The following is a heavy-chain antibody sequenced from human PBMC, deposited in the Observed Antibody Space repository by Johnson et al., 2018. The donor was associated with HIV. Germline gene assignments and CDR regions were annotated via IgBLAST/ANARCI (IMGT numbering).Heavy chain of an antibody. CDR2: MSYDGSSK. D-gene: IGHD3-3*01. CDR3: ARDQAIFGVVLASDAFDI. J-gene: IGHJ3*02. V-gene: IGHV3-30*04. CDR1: GFTFSSYA. Sequence: QVQLVESGGGLVQPGGSLRLSCAASGFTFSSYAMHWVRQAPGKGLEWVAVMSYDGSSKYSADSVKGRFTISRDNSRNTLYLQMNSLRAEDTAVYYCARDQAIFGVVLASDAFDIWGQGTMVTVSS.